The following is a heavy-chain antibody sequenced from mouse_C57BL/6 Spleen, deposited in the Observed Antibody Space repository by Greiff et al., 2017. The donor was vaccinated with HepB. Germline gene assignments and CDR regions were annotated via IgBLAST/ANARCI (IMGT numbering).Heavy chain of an antibody. V-gene: IGHV5-6*01. CDR1: GFTFSSYG. J-gene: IGHJ2*01. CDR3: ARGDYDGG. D-gene: IGHD2-4*01. CDR2: ISSGGSYT. Sequence: VQLKESGGDLVKPGGSLKLSCAASGFTFSSYGMSWVRQTPDKRLEWVATISSGGSYTYYPDSVKGRFTISRDNAKNTLYLQMSSLKSEDTAMYYCARGDYDGGWGQGTTLTVSS.